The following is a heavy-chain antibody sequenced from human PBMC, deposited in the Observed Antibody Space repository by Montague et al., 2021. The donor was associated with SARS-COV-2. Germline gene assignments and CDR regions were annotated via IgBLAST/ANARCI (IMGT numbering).Heavy chain of an antibody. V-gene: IGHV4-59*01. CDR2: IYSSGST. Sequence: SETLSLTCTVSGGSIRSYYWSWIRQPPGKGLEWIGEIYSSGSTNYNPSPKSRVTISMDTSKSQYSPKLTSVTAADTAVYYCARHTRGWQPFDFWGQGTLVTVSS. D-gene: IGHD6-19*01. CDR1: GGSIRSYY. CDR3: ARHTRGWQPFDF. J-gene: IGHJ4*02.